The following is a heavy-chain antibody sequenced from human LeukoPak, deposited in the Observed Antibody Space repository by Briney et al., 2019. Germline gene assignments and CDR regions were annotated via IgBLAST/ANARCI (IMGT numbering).Heavy chain of an antibody. CDR3: ARGDMVGATTGYFDY. V-gene: IGHV1-69*05. J-gene: IGHJ4*02. D-gene: IGHD1-26*01. Sequence: ASVKVSCKASGGTFSSSAINWVRQAPGQGLEWMGGIIPIFGTANYAQKFQDRVTNTTGESTSTAYMELSSLRSEDTAVYYCARGDMVGATTGYFDYWGQGTLVTVSS. CDR2: IIPIFGTA. CDR1: GGTFSSSA.